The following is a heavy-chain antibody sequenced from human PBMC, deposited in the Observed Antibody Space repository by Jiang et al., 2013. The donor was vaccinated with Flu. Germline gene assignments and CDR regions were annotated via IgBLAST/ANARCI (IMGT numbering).Heavy chain of an antibody. Sequence: QTLSLTCAIYGDSVSSSSAIWNWIRQSPSRGLEWLGRTYYRSKWYSDYAVSVKSRITINPDTSKNQLSLQLNSVTPEDTAVYYCARDQGGGWFDPWGQGTLVTGSS. D-gene: IGHD3-10*01. V-gene: IGHV6-1*01. CDR1: GDSVSSSSAI. J-gene: IGHJ5*02. CDR3: ARDQGGGWFDP. CDR2: TYYRSKWYS.